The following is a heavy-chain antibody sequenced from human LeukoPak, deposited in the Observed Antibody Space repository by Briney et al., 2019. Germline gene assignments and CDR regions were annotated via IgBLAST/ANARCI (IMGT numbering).Heavy chain of an antibody. V-gene: IGHV3-48*04. CDR3: ARDFSGY. D-gene: IGHD3-10*01. CDR1: GFPFSIYS. Sequence: GGSLRLSCAASGFPFSIYSMNWVRQAPGKGLEWVSYISSSTTTIYSADSVKGRFTISRDNAKNSLYLQMNSLRAEDTAVYYCARDFSGYWGQGTLVTVSS. J-gene: IGHJ4*02. CDR2: ISSSTTTI.